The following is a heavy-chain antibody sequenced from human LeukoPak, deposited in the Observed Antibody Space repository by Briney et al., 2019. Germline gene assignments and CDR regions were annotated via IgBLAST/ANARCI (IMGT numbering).Heavy chain of an antibody. D-gene: IGHD3-22*01. V-gene: IGHV1-69*05. CDR3: ARVNSSGRGYYYYMDV. CDR1: GYTFNRYG. CDR2: IIPIFGTA. Sequence: SVKVSCKASGYTFNRYGISWVRRAPGQGLEWMGGIIPIFGTANYAQKFQGRVTITTDESTSTAYMELSSLRSEDTAVYYCARVNSSGRGYYYYMDVWGKGTTVTVSS. J-gene: IGHJ6*03.